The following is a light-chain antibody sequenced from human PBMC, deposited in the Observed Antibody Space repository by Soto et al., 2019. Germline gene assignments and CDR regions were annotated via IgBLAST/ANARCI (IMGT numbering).Light chain of an antibody. J-gene: IGKJ2*01. V-gene: IGKV1-39*01. CDR3: QHTYSPPFT. Sequence: DIQLTQSPSSLSASVGDRVTITCRASRNINNYVNWYQHKPGKAPNLLIYGASSVQGGVPSRFSASGSGIHFTLTISSLQPEDFATYYCQHTYSPPFTFGQGTQLEIK. CDR1: RNINNY. CDR2: GAS.